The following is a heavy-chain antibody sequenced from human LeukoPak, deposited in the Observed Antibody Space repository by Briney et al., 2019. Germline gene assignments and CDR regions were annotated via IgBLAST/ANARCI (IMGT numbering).Heavy chain of an antibody. CDR3: ARPRDGYPGGFDY. CDR1: GYSFTSYW. D-gene: IGHD5-24*01. V-gene: IGHV5-51*01. J-gene: IGHJ4*02. Sequence: GESLKISCKGSGYSFTSYWNGWVRQMPGKGLEWMGIIYPGDSDTRYSPSFQGQVTISADKSVSTAYLQWSSLKASDSAMYYCARPRDGYPGGFDYWGQGTLVTVSS. CDR2: IYPGDSDT.